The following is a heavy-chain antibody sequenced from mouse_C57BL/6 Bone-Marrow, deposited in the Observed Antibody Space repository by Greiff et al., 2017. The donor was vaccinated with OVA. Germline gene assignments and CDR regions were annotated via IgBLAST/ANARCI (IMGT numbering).Heavy chain of an antibody. CDR1: GYSITSGYY. J-gene: IGHJ3*01. D-gene: IGHD1-1*01. V-gene: IGHV3-6*01. CDR3: ARGGYGRVLAY. Sequence: EVQLVESGPGLVKPSQSLSLTCSVTGYSITSGYYWNWIRQFPGNKLEWMGYISYDGSNNYNPSLKNRISITRDTSKDQFFLKLNSVTTEDTATXDCARGGYGRVLAYWGQGTLVTVSA. CDR2: ISYDGSN.